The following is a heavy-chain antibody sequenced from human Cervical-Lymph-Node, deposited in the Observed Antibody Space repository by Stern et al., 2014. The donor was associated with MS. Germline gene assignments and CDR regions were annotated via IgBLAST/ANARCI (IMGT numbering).Heavy chain of an antibody. V-gene: IGHV3-30*04. J-gene: IGHJ6*02. CDR1: RFPFNTFT. CDR2: VSSDGTNK. Sequence: VQLVESGGGVVQPGRSLRLSCAASRFPFNTFTMHWVRQAPGKGLAWVAFVSSDGTNKYYSDSVKGRFTISRDNSKNTLYLQINSLRVEDTAVYYCARKRLVPNYYYGLDVWGQGTTVTVSS. D-gene: IGHD6-13*01. CDR3: ARKRLVPNYYYGLDV.